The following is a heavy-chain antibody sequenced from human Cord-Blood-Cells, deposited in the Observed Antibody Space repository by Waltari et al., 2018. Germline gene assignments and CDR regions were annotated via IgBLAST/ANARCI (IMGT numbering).Heavy chain of an antibody. CDR1: GFTFSNAW. Sequence: EVQLVESGGGLVKPGGSLRLSCAASGFTFSNAWMSWVRQAPGKGLEWVGRIKSKTDGGTTDYAAPVKCRFTIARDDSKNTLYLQMNSLKTEDTAVYYCTTERQQLVRDAFDIWGQGTMVTVSS. V-gene: IGHV3-15*01. CDR2: IKSKTDGGTT. J-gene: IGHJ3*02. CDR3: TTERQQLVRDAFDI. D-gene: IGHD6-13*01.